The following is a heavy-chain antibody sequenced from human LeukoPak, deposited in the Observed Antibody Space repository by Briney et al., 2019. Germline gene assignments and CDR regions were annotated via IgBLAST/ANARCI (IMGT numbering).Heavy chain of an antibody. CDR3: AGEEMATITAGGY. CDR2: IYTSGST. CDR1: GGSISSYY. J-gene: IGHJ4*02. Sequence: SETLPLTCTVSGGSISSYYWSWIRQPAGKGLEWIGRIYTSGSTNYNPSLKSRVTMSVDTSKNQFSLKLSSVTAADTAVYCCAGEEMATITAGGYWGQGTLVTVSS. V-gene: IGHV4-4*07. D-gene: IGHD5-24*01.